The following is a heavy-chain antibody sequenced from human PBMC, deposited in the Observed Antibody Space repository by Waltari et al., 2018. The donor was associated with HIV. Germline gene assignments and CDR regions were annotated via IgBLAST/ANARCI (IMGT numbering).Heavy chain of an antibody. J-gene: IGHJ4*02. CDR2: IDHSGST. V-gene: IGHV4-38-2*02. CDR1: GYSISTGYY. Sequence: QVQLQESGPGLVKPSETLSLTCAVSGYSISTGYYWGWIRQPPGKGLEWIGSIDHSGSTYYNPSLRSRVAISVDTSKNQFSLNLNSVTAADTAVYYCARDQILRFLEWSFYYWGQGILVTVS. D-gene: IGHD3-3*01. CDR3: ARDQILRFLEWSFYY.